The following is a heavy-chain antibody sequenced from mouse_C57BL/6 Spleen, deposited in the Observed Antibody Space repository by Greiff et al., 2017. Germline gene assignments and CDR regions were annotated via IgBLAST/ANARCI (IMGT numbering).Heavy chain of an antibody. CDR1: GYTFTGYW. CDR2: ILPGSGST. J-gene: IGHJ4*01. CDR3: ASWGRNFAKGC. Sequence: QVQLQQSGAELMKPGASVKLSCKATGYTFTGYWIAWVKQRPGHGLEWIGEILPGSGSTNYNEKFKGKATFTTDTSSNTPYMQLSSLTTEDSAIYDCASWGRNFAKGCRGQGASVTVSS. V-gene: IGHV1-9*01.